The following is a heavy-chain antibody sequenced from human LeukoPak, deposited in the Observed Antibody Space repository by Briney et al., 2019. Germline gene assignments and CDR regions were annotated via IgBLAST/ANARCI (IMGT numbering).Heavy chain of an antibody. V-gene: IGHV1-69*05. J-gene: IGHJ6*03. CDR3: ARGIAAHLPYYYYYYMDV. Sequence: SVKVSCKATGGTFSSYAISWVRQAPGQGLEWMGGIIPIFGTANYAQKFQGRVTITTDESTSTAYMELSSLRSEDTAVYYCARGIAAHLPYYYYYYMDVWGKGTTVTVSS. CDR1: GGTFSSYA. D-gene: IGHD6-13*01. CDR2: IIPIFGTA.